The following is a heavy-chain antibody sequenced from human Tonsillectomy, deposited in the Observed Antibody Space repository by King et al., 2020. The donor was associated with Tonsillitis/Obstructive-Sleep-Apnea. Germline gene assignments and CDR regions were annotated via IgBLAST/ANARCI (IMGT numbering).Heavy chain of an antibody. J-gene: IGHJ4*02. CDR1: GYTFPSYY. Sequence: VQLVESGAEVKKPGASVKVSCKASGYTFPSYYIHWVRQAPGQGLELIGIINPSGGSTSYAQKFQGRVTMTRDTSTSTVYMELSSLRSEETAVYYCARDGSVATRPLDYWGQGTLVTVSS. CDR2: INPSGGST. D-gene: IGHD6-6*01. CDR3: ARDGSVATRPLDY. V-gene: IGHV1-46*01.